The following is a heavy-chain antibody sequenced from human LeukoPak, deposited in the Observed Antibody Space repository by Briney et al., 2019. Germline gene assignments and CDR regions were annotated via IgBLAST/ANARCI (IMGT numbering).Heavy chain of an antibody. J-gene: IGHJ4*02. D-gene: IGHD1-26*01. CDR2: IIPIFGTA. V-gene: IGHV1-69*01. CDR3: ARGKQLLDY. Sequence: KISCKGSGYSFTSYWISWVRQAPGQGLEWMGGIIPIFGTANYAQKFQGRVTITADESTSTAYMELSSLRSEDTAVYYCARGKQLLDYWGQGTLVTVSS. CDR1: GYSFTSYW.